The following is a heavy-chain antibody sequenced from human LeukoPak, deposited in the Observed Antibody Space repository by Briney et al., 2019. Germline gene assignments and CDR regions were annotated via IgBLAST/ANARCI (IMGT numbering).Heavy chain of an antibody. D-gene: IGHD5-12*01. Sequence: GASVKVSCKASGGTFSSYAISWVRQAPGQGLEWMGGIIPIFDTANYAQKFQGRVTITADESTSTAYMELSSLRSEDTAVYYCARGGGYSGYEEDWGQGTLVTVYS. CDR3: ARGGGYSGYEED. CDR1: GGTFSSYA. J-gene: IGHJ4*02. CDR2: IIPIFDTA. V-gene: IGHV1-69*13.